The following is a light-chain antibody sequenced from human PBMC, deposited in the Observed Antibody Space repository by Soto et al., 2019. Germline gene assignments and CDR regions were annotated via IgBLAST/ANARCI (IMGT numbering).Light chain of an antibody. CDR2: DVS. V-gene: IGLV2-14*03. J-gene: IGLJ1*01. Sequence: QSALTQPASVSGSPGQSITISCTGTSSDVGGYNYVSWYQHHPGKAPKLMIYDVSNRPSGVANRFSGSKSGNTASLTISGLQPDDEADDYCSSYTTSNTRQIVFGTGTKLTVL. CDR3: SSYTTSNTRQIV. CDR1: SSDVGGYNY.